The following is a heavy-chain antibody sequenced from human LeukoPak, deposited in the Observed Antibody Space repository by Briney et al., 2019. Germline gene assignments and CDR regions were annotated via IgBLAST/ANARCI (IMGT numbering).Heavy chain of an antibody. V-gene: IGHV4-39*01. Sequence: SETLSLTCTVSDGSISSSSYYWGWIRQPPGKGLEWIGSTYYSGSTYDNPSLRSRVTISVDTSKNQFSLKLSSVTAADTAVYYCARLGGYSYGYSGAFDIWGQGTMVTVSS. J-gene: IGHJ3*02. CDR3: ARLGGYSYGYSGAFDI. CDR2: TYYSGST. CDR1: DGSISSSSYY. D-gene: IGHD5-18*01.